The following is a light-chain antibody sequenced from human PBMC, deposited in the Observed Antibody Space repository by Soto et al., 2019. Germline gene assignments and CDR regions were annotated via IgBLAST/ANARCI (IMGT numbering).Light chain of an antibody. CDR1: QHVNTTY. Sequence: IVLTQSPATLSLSPGERATLSCTASQHVNTTYIAWYQQKFGQAPRLLIYGASTRATGTPGRFTGGGFATDFTLTISRVEQEDFAVYYCQQYDSSFTFGGGTKVEMK. V-gene: IGKV3-20*01. CDR3: QQYDSSFT. CDR2: GAS. J-gene: IGKJ4*01.